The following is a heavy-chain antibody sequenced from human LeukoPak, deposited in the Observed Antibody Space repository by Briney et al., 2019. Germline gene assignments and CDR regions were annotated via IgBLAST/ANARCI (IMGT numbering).Heavy chain of an antibody. J-gene: IGHJ3*02. CDR3: ARGGNYFGSGTYPFPLDI. V-gene: IGHV3-13*01. CDR1: GFTFSNHD. Sequence: GGSLRLSCAASGFTFSNHDMHWVRQATGKGLEWVSAIGTGGDTYYDASVKGRFTTSRENAKSSLYLQMNSLRVGDTAVYYCARGGNYFGSGTYPFPLDIWGQGTMVTVSS. CDR2: IGTGGDT. D-gene: IGHD3-10*01.